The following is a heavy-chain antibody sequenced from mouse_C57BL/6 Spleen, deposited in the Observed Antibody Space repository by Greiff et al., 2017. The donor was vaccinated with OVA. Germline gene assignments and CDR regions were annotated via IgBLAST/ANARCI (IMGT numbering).Heavy chain of an antibody. Sequence: EVKLMESGGGLVKPGGSLKLSCAASGFTFSSYTMSWVRQTPEKRLEWVATISGGGGNTYYPDSVKGRFTISRDNAKNTLYLQMSSLRSEDTALYYCARHFHGSSYWYFDVGGTGTTVTVSS. J-gene: IGHJ1*03. D-gene: IGHD1-1*01. V-gene: IGHV5-9*01. CDR3: ARHFHGSSYWYFDV. CDR2: ISGGGGNT. CDR1: GFTFSSYT.